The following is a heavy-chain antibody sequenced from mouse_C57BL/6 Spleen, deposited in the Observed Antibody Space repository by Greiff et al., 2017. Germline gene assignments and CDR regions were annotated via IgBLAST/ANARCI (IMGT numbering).Heavy chain of an antibody. D-gene: IGHD3-1*01. CDR2: IYPGSGST. Sequence: VQLQQPGAELVKPGASVKMSCKASGYTFTRYWITWVKQRPGQGLEWIGDIYPGSGSTNYNEKFKSKATLTVDTSSSTAYMQLSSRTAEDSAVYYCARSGEARDYWGQGTSVTVSA. V-gene: IGHV1-55*01. CDR1: GYTFTRYW. J-gene: IGHJ4*01. CDR3: ARSGEARDY.